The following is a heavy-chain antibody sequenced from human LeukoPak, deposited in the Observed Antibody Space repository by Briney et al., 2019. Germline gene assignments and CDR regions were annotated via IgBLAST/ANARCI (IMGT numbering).Heavy chain of an antibody. V-gene: IGHV3-43*01. D-gene: IGHD5-18*01. J-gene: IGHJ4*02. CDR1: GFTFDDYT. CDR2: ISWDGGST. CDR3: AKDMGGGYSYGRPGYFDY. Sequence: GGSLRLSCAASGFTFDDYTMHWVRQAPGKGLEWVSLISWDGGSTYYADSVKGRFTISRDNSKNSLYLQMNSLRTEDTALYYCAKDMGGGYSYGRPGYFDYWGQGTLVTVSS.